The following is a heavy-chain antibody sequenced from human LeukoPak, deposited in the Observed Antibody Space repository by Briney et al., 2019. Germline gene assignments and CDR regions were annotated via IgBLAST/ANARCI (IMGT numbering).Heavy chain of an antibody. CDR3: ARAPLYDSSGCRDAFDI. CDR2: IYTSGST. D-gene: IGHD3-22*01. J-gene: IGHJ3*02. Sequence: KPSETLSLTCAVYGGSFSGYYWSWIRQPAGKGLEWIGRIYTSGSTNYNPSLKSRVTISVDTSKNQFSLKLSSVTAADTAVYYCARAPLYDSSGCRDAFDIWGQGTMVTVSS. V-gene: IGHV4-59*10. CDR1: GGSFSGYY.